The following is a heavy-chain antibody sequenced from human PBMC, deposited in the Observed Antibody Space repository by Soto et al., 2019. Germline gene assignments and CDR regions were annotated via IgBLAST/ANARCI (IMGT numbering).Heavy chain of an antibody. CDR3: ANRDTSMVTRYYYGMDV. D-gene: IGHD5-18*01. J-gene: IGHJ6*02. Sequence: EVQLLESGGGLVQPGGSLRLSCAASGFAFSSYDMSWVRQAPGKGLEWVSAISGSGDRTYYADSVRGRFTISRDNSKNTLYLQMNSLRAEDTAVYFCANRDTSMVTRYYYGMDVWGQGTTVTVSS. CDR2: ISGSGDRT. CDR1: GFAFSSYD. V-gene: IGHV3-23*01.